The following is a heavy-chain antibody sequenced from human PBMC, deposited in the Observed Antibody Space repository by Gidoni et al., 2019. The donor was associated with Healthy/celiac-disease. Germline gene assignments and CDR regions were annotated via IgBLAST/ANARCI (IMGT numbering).Heavy chain of an antibody. J-gene: IGHJ2*01. CDR1: GLTFSSYS. CDR2: ISSSSSYI. Sequence: EVQLVESGGGLVKPGGSLRLSCAASGLTFSSYSMNWVRQAPGKGLEWVSSISSSSSYIYYADSVKGRFTISRDNAKNSLYLQMNSLRAEDTAVYYCARVAVAGAYWYFDLWGRGTLVTVSS. CDR3: ARVAVAGAYWYFDL. D-gene: IGHD6-19*01. V-gene: IGHV3-21*01.